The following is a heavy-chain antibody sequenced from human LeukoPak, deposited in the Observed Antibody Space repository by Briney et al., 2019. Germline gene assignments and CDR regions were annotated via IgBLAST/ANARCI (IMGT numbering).Heavy chain of an antibody. V-gene: IGHV3-23*01. J-gene: IGHJ4*02. D-gene: IGHD6-19*01. CDR2: ISAGGGST. CDR3: AKAGGWTNYFDY. CDR1: GFTFSSYA. Sequence: GGSLRLSCAASGFTFSSYAMTWVRQAPGKGLEGVSGISAGGGSTYYADSVKGRFTISRDNSKNTLYLQLNSLRAEDTAVYYCAKAGGWTNYFDYWGQGTLVTVSS.